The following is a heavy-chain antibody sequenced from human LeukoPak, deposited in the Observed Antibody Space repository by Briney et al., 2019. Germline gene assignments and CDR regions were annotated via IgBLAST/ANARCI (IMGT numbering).Heavy chain of an antibody. D-gene: IGHD3-22*01. Sequence: SETLSLTCTVSGGSISSSSYYWGWIRQPPGKGLEWIGSIYYSGSTYYNPSLKSRVTISVDTSKNQFSLKLSSVTAADTAVYYCARDYYDSSGYRADYWGQGTLITVSS. CDR2: IYYSGST. CDR1: GGSISSSSYY. V-gene: IGHV4-39*01. CDR3: ARDYYDSSGYRADY. J-gene: IGHJ4*02.